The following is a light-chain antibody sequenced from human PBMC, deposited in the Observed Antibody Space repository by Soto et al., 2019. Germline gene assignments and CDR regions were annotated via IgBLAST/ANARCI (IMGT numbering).Light chain of an antibody. Sequence: QSALTQPASVSGSPGQSITISCTGTSSDVGDYVSWCQQHPGKAPKLMIYDVSSRPSGVSNRFSGSKSGNTASLTISGLQAEDEADYYCSSYASSTTDVFGTGTKVTVL. CDR2: DVS. V-gene: IGLV2-14*03. CDR3: SSYASSTTDV. J-gene: IGLJ1*01. CDR1: SSDVGDY.